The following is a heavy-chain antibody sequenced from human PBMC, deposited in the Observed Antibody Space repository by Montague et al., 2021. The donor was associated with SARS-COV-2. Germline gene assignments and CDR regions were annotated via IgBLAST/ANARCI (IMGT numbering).Heavy chain of an antibody. V-gene: IGHV4-61*05. D-gene: IGHD1-26*01. Sequence: SQTRSLACTVSGGSISSTSYYWGWIRQTPGKGLEWIGYIYYDGSTNYNPSLKSRVTMSVDSSKNQFSLRLSSVTAADTAVYYCARYGSYFEHWGQGTLVTVSS. CDR1: GGSISSTSYY. CDR2: IYYDGST. CDR3: ARYGSYFEH. J-gene: IGHJ4*02.